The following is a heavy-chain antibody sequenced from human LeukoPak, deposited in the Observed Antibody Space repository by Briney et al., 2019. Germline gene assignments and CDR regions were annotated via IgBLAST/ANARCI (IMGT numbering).Heavy chain of an antibody. CDR2: ISSSSSYI. J-gene: IGHJ4*02. CDR3: AREAMGYYDSSGYYVDY. V-gene: IGHV3-21*01. CDR1: GFTFSSYG. D-gene: IGHD3-22*01. Sequence: PGGSLRLSCAASGFTFSSYGMHWVRQAPGKGLEWVSSISSSSSYIYYADSVKGRFTISRDNAKNSLYLQMNSLRAEDTAVYYCAREAMGYYDSSGYYVDYWGQGTLVTVSS.